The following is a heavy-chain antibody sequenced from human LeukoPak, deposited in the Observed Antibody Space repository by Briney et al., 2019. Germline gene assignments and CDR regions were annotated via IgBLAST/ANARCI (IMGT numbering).Heavy chain of an antibody. V-gene: IGHV4-61*02. CDR3: ARTPRIAAAESFDF. J-gene: IGHJ4*02. CDR1: SGSISSGTYY. D-gene: IGHD6-13*01. CDR2: ITSSGST. Sequence: PSETLSLTCTVSSGSISSGTYYWSWTRQPAGRGLEWIGRITSSGSTNYNPSLKNRVTISVDTSKNHFSLKLSSVTAADTAVYYCARTPRIAAAESFDFWGQGTLVTVSS.